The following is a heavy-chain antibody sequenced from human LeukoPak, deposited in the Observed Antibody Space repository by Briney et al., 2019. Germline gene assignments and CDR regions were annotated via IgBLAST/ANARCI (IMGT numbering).Heavy chain of an antibody. Sequence: GGSLRLSCAASGFTLSSYGMHWVRQAPGKGLEWVAVIWYDGSNKYYADSVKGRFTISRDNSKNTLYLQMNSLRAEDTAVYYCARPAVAGIYYFDYWGQGTLVTVSS. CDR2: IWYDGSNK. CDR1: GFTLSSYG. CDR3: ARPAVAGIYYFDY. V-gene: IGHV3-33*01. J-gene: IGHJ4*02. D-gene: IGHD6-19*01.